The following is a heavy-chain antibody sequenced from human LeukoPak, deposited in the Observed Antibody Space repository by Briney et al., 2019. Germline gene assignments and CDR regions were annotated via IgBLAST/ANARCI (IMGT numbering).Heavy chain of an antibody. Sequence: ASVKLSCKASGYTFTSYYMHWVRQAPGQGLEWMGIINPSGGSTSYAQKFQGRVTMTRDTSTSTVYMELSSLRSEDTAVYYCARDIAQLWLDYWGQGTLVTVSS. J-gene: IGHJ4*02. CDR1: GYTFTSYY. D-gene: IGHD5-18*01. CDR3: ARDIAQLWLDY. V-gene: IGHV1-46*01. CDR2: INPSGGST.